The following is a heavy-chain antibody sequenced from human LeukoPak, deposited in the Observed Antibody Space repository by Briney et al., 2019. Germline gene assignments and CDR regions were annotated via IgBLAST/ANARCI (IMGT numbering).Heavy chain of an antibody. CDR1: GGSFRGYY. CDR2: INHSGST. Sequence: PSEPLSLTCAVYGGSFRGYYWSWIRQPPGKGLEWMGEINHSGSTNYNPSLNSRVTISVETSKNQFSLKLSSVTAADTAVYYCARLARYSSGWYRGEEFDYWGQGTLVTVSS. J-gene: IGHJ4*02. CDR3: ARLARYSSGWYRGEEFDY. V-gene: IGHV4-34*01. D-gene: IGHD6-19*01.